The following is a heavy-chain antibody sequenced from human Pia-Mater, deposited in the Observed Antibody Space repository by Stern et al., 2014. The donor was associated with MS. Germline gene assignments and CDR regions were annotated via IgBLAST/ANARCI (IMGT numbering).Heavy chain of an antibody. D-gene: IGHD3-3*01. V-gene: IGHV4-31*03. J-gene: IGHJ4*02. CDR3: ARVSYDFWSGYYPFDY. CDR1: GGSISSGGYY. CDR2: IYYSGST. Sequence: QLQLQESGPGLVKPSQTLYLTCTVSGGSISSGGYYWRWIRQHPGKGLEWIGYIYYSGSTYYNPSLKSRVTISVDTSKNQFSLKLSSVTAADTAVYYCARVSYDFWSGYYPFDYWGQGTLVTVSS.